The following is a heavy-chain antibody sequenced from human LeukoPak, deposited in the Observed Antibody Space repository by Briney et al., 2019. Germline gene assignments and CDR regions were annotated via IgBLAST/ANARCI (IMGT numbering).Heavy chain of an antibody. D-gene: IGHD5-18*01. J-gene: IGHJ4*02. CDR1: GVSISSYS. V-gene: IGHV4-4*07. Sequence: SETLSLTCTVSGVSISSYSWSWIRQPAGKGLDWIGRIYTSGSTNYNPSLKSRVTMSVDTSKNQFSLKLSSVTAADTAVYYCSRDTYNYGSSAYYFDYWGQGTLVTVSS. CDR2: IYTSGST. CDR3: SRDTYNYGSSAYYFDY.